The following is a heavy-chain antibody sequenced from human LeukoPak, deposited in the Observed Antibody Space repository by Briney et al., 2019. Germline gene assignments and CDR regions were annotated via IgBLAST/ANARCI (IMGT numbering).Heavy chain of an antibody. CDR1: GGSISSGSYY. CDR3: AREGIAVAGPYYYYYMDV. D-gene: IGHD6-19*01. J-gene: IGHJ6*03. CDR2: IYTSGST. Sequence: TSQTLSLTCTVSGGSISSGSYYWSWIRQPAGKGLEWIGRIYTSGSTNYNPSLKSRVTISVDTSKNQFSLKLSSVTAADTAVYYCAREGIAVAGPYYYYYMDVWGKGTTVTVSS. V-gene: IGHV4-61*02.